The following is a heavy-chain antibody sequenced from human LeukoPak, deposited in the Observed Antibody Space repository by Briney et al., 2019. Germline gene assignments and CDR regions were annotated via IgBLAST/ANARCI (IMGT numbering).Heavy chain of an antibody. CDR1: GFTFSSHA. Sequence: PGGSLRLSCAASGFTFSSHAMSWVRQAPGKGLELVSAISVSGGSTYYADSVKGRFTISRDNSKNALDLQMNSLRAEDTAVYDCAKSVQLLWFGESSPGYWGQGNLVTVSS. V-gene: IGHV3-23*01. CDR2: ISVSGGST. J-gene: IGHJ4*02. CDR3: AKSVQLLWFGESSPGY. D-gene: IGHD3-10*01.